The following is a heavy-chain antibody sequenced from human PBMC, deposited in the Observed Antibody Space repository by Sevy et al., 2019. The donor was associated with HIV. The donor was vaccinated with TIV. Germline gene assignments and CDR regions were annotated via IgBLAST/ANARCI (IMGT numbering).Heavy chain of an antibody. CDR2: SGSGGNT. V-gene: IGHV3-23*01. CDR1: GFTFSSYA. CDR3: AKGTLIGAAGLDAFDI. J-gene: IGHJ3*02. Sequence: GGSLRLSCAASGFTFSSYAMNWVRQAPGKGLEWVSSGSGGNTYYADSVKGRFTISSDSSKNTVSLQLNSLRAEDSAIYYCAKGTLIGAAGLDAFDIWGQGTKVTVSS. D-gene: IGHD6-13*01.